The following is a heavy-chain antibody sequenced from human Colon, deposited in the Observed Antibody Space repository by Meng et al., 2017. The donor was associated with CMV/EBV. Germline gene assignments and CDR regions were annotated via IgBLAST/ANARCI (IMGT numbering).Heavy chain of an antibody. CDR2: IKRDGSET. Sequence: GESLKISCAASGFTFSSYWMNWVRQVPGKGLEWVASIKRDGSETYYVDSVKGRFTISRDNTKNSLYLQMNSLRAEDTAVYYCARDPWGYYWGQGTLVTVSS. CDR3: ARDPWGYY. CDR1: GFTFSSYW. J-gene: IGHJ4*02. D-gene: IGHD3-16*01. V-gene: IGHV3-7*01.